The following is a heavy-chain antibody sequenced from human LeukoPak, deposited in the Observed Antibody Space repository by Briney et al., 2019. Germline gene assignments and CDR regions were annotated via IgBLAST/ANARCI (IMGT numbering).Heavy chain of an antibody. V-gene: IGHV4-34*01. CDR1: GGSFSGYY. CDR3: ARGQVLKYYYGSGSSLLYYSDY. D-gene: IGHD3-10*01. CDR2: INHSGST. J-gene: IGHJ4*02. Sequence: SETLSLTCAVYGGSFSGYYWSWIRQPPGKGLEWIGEINHSGSTNYNPSLKSRVTISVDTSKNQFSLKLSSVTAADTAVYYCARGQVLKYYYGSGSSLLYYSDYWGQGTLVTVSS.